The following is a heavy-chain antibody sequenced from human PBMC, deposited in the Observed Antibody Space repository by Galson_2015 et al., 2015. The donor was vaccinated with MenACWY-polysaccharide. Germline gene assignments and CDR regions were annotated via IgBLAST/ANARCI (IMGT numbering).Heavy chain of an antibody. J-gene: IGHJ6*02. CDR3: TTGPDCAGGVSFLAPSNSFHLDA. D-gene: IGHD2-8*02. CDR2: IRSTAYGGTT. Sequence: SLRLSCAASGFTFGDYAMSWFRQAPGKGLEWVGFIRSTAYGGTTEYAASVKGRITISRDDSKSIAYLQVNSLKTEDTAVYYCTTGPDCAGGVSFLAPSNSFHLDAWGLAAPVTVS. V-gene: IGHV3-49*03. CDR1: GFTFGDYA.